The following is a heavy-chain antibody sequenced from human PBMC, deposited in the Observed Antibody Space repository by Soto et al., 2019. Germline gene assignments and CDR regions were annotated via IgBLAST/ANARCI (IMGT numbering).Heavy chain of an antibody. V-gene: IGHV3-53*01. CDR3: AREGFTVYYGMDV. Sequence: VGSLRLSCAASGFTVSSNYMSWVRQAPGKGLEWVSVIYSGGSTYYADSVKGRFTISRDNSKNTLYLQMNSLRAEDTAVYYCAREGFTVYYGMDVWGQGTTVTVSS. J-gene: IGHJ6*02. D-gene: IGHD4-4*01. CDR1: GFTVSSNY. CDR2: IYSGGST.